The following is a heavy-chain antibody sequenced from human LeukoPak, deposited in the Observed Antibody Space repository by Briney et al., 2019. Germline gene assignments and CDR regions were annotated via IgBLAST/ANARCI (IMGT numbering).Heavy chain of an antibody. Sequence: SETLSLTCTVSGGSINTPNYYWGWIRQPPGKGPEWIGSIYYTGSTYHNPSLKSRVTISEDPSKNQFPLKLRSVTAADTAVYYCAREDGTAMDNAFDIWSQGTMVTVSS. D-gene: IGHD5-18*01. CDR2: IYYTGST. CDR1: GGSINTPNYY. CDR3: AREDGTAMDNAFDI. J-gene: IGHJ3*02. V-gene: IGHV4-39*06.